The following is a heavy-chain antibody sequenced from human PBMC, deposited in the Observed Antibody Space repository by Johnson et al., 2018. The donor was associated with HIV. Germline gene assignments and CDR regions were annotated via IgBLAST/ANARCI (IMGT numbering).Heavy chain of an antibody. J-gene: IGHJ3*02. CDR3: AKDSTYYGGSSGAFDI. D-gene: IGHD3-10*01. Sequence: VQLVESGGGLVKPGGSLRLSCAASGFTFSDYYMSWIRQAPGKGLEWVANIKQDGSDKNYVDSVKGRFTISRDNSKNTLYLQMNSLRAEDTAVYYCAKDSTYYGGSSGAFDIWGQGTMVTVSS. CDR1: GFTFSDYY. CDR2: IKQDGSDK. V-gene: IGHV3-7*01.